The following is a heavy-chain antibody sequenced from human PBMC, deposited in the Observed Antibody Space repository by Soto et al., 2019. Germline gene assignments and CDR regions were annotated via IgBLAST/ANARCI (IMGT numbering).Heavy chain of an antibody. CDR3: ARGVYDSSGYYKYYFDY. J-gene: IGHJ4*02. D-gene: IGHD3-22*01. V-gene: IGHV3-48*01. CDR1: GFTFSSYN. Sequence: GGSLRLSCAASGFTFSSYNMNWVRQAPGKGLEWVSYISKFSSTISYADSVEGRFTISRGNAKNSLYLQMNSLRAEDTAVYYCARGVYDSSGYYKYYFDYWGQGT. CDR2: ISKFSSTI.